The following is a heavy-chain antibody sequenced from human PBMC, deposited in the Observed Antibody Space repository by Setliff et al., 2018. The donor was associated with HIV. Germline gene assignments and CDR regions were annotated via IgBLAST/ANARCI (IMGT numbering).Heavy chain of an antibody. CDR3: VRERRRSPLSYGLDV. Sequence: SETLSLTCTVSGGSISSGGYYWNWIRQYPVKGLEWIGHIYYNGRTLFNPALGTRLNMSVDTSENQFSLHLNSVTAADTAVYYCVRERRRSPLSYGLDVWAKGPRSPS. CDR2: IYYNGRT. CDR1: GGSISSGGYY. J-gene: IGHJ6*02. V-gene: IGHV4-31*03.